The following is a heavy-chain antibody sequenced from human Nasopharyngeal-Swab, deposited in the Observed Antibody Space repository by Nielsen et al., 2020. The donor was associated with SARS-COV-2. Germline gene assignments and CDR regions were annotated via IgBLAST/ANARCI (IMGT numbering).Heavy chain of an antibody. J-gene: IGHJ3*01. CDR2: ISASGGST. Sequence: GESLKISCAASGFTFNIHAMAWVRRAPGRGLEWVSAISASGGSTYYRNSVKGRFSISRDNSKNTLFLQMNSLTVDDTALYYCAKDDVVRGDAFDFWGQGTMVTVSS. CDR1: GFTFNIHA. CDR3: AKDDVVRGDAFDF. D-gene: IGHD3-10*01. V-gene: IGHV3-23*01.